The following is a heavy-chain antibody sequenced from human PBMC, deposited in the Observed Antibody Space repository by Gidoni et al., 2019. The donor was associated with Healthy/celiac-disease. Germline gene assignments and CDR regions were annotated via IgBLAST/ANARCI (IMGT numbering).Heavy chain of an antibody. CDR1: GGSIRRVCYY. CDR3: ARAFGIVGASTYGGTCDY. Sequence: QVQLQESCPGLVTPSQTLSLPCPFSGGSIRRVCYYWSWIRQHPGKGLEWIGYIHYSGSTYYNPALKSRVTISVDTSKNQFSLKLSAVTAADTAVYYCARAFGIVGASTYGGTCDYWGQGTLVTVSS. D-gene: IGHD1-26*01. J-gene: IGHJ4*02. CDR2: IHYSGST. V-gene: IGHV4-31*03.